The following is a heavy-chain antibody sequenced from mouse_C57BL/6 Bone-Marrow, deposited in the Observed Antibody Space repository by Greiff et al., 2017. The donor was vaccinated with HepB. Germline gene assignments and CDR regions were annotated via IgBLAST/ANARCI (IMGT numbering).Heavy chain of an antibody. J-gene: IGHJ4*01. CDR3: ARDYYGSPYAMDY. CDR2: ISYDGSN. CDR1: GYSITSGYY. D-gene: IGHD1-1*01. Sequence: EVKLEESGPGLVKPSQSLSLTCSVTGYSITSGYYWNWIRQFPGNKLEWMGYISYDGSNNYNPSLKNRISITRDTSKNQFFLKLNSVTTEDTATYYCARDYYGSPYAMDYWGQGTSVTVSS. V-gene: IGHV3-6*01.